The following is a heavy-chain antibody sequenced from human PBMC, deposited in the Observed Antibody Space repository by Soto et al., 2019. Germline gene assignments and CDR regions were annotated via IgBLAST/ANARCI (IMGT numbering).Heavy chain of an antibody. D-gene: IGHD1-1*01. J-gene: IGHJ5*02. V-gene: IGHV4-4*07. CDR3: VMDGTKTFRDWFAP. CDR1: GASISGFY. CDR2: IYATGTT. Sequence: PSETLSLTCTVSGASISGFYWSWIRKSAGKGLEWIGRIYATGTTDYNPSLKSRAMMSVDTSKKQFSLKLRSVTAADTAVYYCVMDGTKTFRDWFAPWGQGISVTVSS.